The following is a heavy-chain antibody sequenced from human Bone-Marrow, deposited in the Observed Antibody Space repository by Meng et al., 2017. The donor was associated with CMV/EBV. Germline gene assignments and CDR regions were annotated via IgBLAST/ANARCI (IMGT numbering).Heavy chain of an antibody. J-gene: IGHJ4*02. CDR1: YTFPNYY. D-gene: IGHD3-22*01. CDR2: INPSGDKT. CDR3: ARGAHKRYYDSSGHFDY. V-gene: IGHV1-46*01. Sequence: YTFPNYYMPWVRQAPGQGLEWMGIINPSGDKTIYAQKFQGRVTMTKDTSTSTVYMELSSLRSEDTAVYYCARGAHKRYYDSSGHFDYWGQGTLVTVSS.